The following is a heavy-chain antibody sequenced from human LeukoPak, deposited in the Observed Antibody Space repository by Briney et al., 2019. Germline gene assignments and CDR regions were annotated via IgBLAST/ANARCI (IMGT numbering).Heavy chain of an antibody. D-gene: IGHD3-10*01. V-gene: IGHV3-73*01. CDR3: ARDRYHGSGTIFDY. J-gene: IGHJ4*02. CDR1: GFTFSGSA. Sequence: AGGSLRLSCAASGFTFSGSALHWVRQASGKGLEWVGRIRSTANGYATAYAASVKGRFTISRDDSKNTAYLQMDSLKTEDTAVYYCARDRYHGSGTIFDYWGQGTLVTVSS. CDR2: IRSTANGYAT.